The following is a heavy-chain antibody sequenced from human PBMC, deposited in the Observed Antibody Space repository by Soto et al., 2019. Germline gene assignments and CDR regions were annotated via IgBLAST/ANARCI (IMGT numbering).Heavy chain of an antibody. J-gene: IGHJ6*02. D-gene: IGHD2-2*02. Sequence: GGSLRLSCAASGFTFSSYWMSWVRQAPGKGLEWVANIKQDGSEKYYVDSVKGRFTISRDNAKNSLYLQMNSLRAEDTAVYYCGRVLHCSSTSCYILYYYYYGMDVWGQGTTVTVSS. CDR3: GRVLHCSSTSCYILYYYYYGMDV. CDR2: IKQDGSEK. CDR1: GFTFSSYW. V-gene: IGHV3-7*03.